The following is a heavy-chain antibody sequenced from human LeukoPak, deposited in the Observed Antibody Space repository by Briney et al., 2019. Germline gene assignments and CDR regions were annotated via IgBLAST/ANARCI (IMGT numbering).Heavy chain of an antibody. CDR2: INSGYYI. CDR3: VRSYGGNSYYFDY. Sequence: GGSLRLSCAASGFTFSSYNMNWVRQAPGKGLEWVSSINSGYYIYYADSMKGRFTISRDNAKNSLYLQMNSLRAEDTAVYYCVRSYGGNSYYFDYWGQGTLVTVSP. J-gene: IGHJ4*02. V-gene: IGHV3-21*01. CDR1: GFTFSSYN. D-gene: IGHD4-23*01.